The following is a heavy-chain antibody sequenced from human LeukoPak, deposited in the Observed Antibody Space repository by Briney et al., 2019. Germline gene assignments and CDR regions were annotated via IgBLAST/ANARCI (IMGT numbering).Heavy chain of an antibody. V-gene: IGHV1-2*02. D-gene: IGHD2-15*01. CDR1: GYTFTGYY. CDR3: ARDEARYCSGGSCSNFDY. CDR2: INPNSGGT. Sequence: ASVKVSCKASGYTFTGYYMHWVRQAPGQGLEWMGWINPNSGGTNYAQKLQGRVTMTTDTSTSTAYMELRSLRSDDTAVYYCARDEARYCSGGSCSNFDYWGQGTLVTVSS. J-gene: IGHJ4*02.